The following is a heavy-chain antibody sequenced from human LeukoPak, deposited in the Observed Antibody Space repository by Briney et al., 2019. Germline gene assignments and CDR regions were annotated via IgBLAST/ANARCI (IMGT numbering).Heavy chain of an antibody. J-gene: IGHJ6*03. CDR2: INHSGST. CDR1: GGSFSGYY. D-gene: IGHD2-2*01. CDR3: ARIVVPAAKFYYYYMDV. Sequence: SETLSLTCAVYGGSFSGYYWSWIRQPPGKGLEWIGEINHSGSTNYNPSPKSRVTISVDTSKNQFSLKLSSVTAADTAVYYCARIVVPAAKFYYYYMDVWGKGTTVTVSS. V-gene: IGHV4-34*01.